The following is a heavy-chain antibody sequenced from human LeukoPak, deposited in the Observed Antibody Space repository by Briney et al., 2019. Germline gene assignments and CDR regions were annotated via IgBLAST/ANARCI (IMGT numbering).Heavy chain of an antibody. Sequence: PGGPLRLSCAASGFTFSSNWMHWVRHAPGKGLVWVSFINNDGRVTSYADSVRGRFTISRDNAKKTLYLQMNSLRAEDTAMYYCARGGQGAVDYWGPGTLVTVSS. CDR1: GFTFSSNW. D-gene: IGHD3-16*01. CDR2: INNDGRVT. CDR3: ARGGQGAVDY. V-gene: IGHV3-74*01. J-gene: IGHJ4*02.